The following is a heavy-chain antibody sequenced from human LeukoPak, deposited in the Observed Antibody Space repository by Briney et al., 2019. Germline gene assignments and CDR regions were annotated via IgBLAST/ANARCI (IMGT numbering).Heavy chain of an antibody. CDR3: ARGGFGGSRYKYGMDV. J-gene: IGHJ6*02. CDR1: GGSISGYY. D-gene: IGHD3-10*01. Sequence: PSETLSLTCTVSGGSISGYYWSWIRQPPGKGLEWIGYIFYSGSTNYNPSLKSRVTISVDTSKNHFSLKLSSVTAADTAVYYCARGGFGGSRYKYGMDVWGQGTTVTVS. V-gene: IGHV4-59*01. CDR2: IFYSGST.